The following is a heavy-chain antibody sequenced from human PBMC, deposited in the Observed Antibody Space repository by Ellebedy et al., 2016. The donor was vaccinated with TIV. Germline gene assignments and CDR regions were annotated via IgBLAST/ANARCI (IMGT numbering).Heavy chain of an antibody. CDR3: ASRAASWYSDNNWFDP. D-gene: IGHD6-13*01. CDR1: GFNFGDYS. V-gene: IGHV3-48*02. CDR2: INAGGERI. Sequence: PGGSLRLSCAGSGFNFGDYSMNWVRQAPGKGLEWISYINAGGERIYYADSVKGRFTIPSDNARNILYLHMNSLRDEDTAVYYCASRAASWYSDNNWFDPWGQGSPVTVSS. J-gene: IGHJ5*02.